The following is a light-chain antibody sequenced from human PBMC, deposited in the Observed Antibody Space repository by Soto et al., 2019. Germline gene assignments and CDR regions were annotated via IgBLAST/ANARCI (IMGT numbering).Light chain of an antibody. Sequence: SYELTQPPSVSVAPGKTARITCGGNNIESKSVHWYQQKPGQAPVLVIYYDRDRPSGIPERFSGSNFGNTATLIISRVEAGDEADYYCQVWDVNSNHPVFGGGTKLTVL. CDR1: NIESKS. V-gene: IGLV3-21*04. CDR2: YDR. J-gene: IGLJ3*02. CDR3: QVWDVNSNHPV.